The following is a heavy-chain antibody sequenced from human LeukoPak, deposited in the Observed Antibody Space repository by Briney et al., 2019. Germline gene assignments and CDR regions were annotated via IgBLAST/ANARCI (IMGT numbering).Heavy chain of an antibody. Sequence: RSLRLSCAASGFTFSSYGMHWVRQAPGKGLEWVAVIWYDGSNKYYADSVEGRFTISRDNSKNTLYLQMNSLRAEDTAVYYCARVGYDSSGYEGYYFDYWGQGTLVTVSS. V-gene: IGHV3-33*01. CDR1: GFTFSSYG. J-gene: IGHJ4*02. CDR2: IWYDGSNK. D-gene: IGHD3-22*01. CDR3: ARVGYDSSGYEGYYFDY.